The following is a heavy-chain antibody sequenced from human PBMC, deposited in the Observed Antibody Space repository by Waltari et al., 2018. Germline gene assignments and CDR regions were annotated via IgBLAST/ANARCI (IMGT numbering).Heavy chain of an antibody. Sequence: EVQLLESGGGLVQPGGSLRLSCAASGFTFSSYAMRWVRQAPGKGLEWVSVIYSGGSTYYADSVKGRFTISRDNSKNTLYLQMNSLRAEDTAVYYSVFGEAAYYAFDIWGQGTMVTVSS. V-gene: IGHV3-23*03. CDR1: GFTFSSYA. D-gene: IGHD3-16*01. CDR3: VFGEAAYYAFDI. CDR2: IYSGGST. J-gene: IGHJ3*02.